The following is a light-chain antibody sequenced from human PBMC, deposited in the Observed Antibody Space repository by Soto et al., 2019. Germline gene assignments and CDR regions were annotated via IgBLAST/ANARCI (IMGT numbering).Light chain of an antibody. J-gene: IGLJ1*01. CDR1: SSDVGGYNY. Sequence: QSVLTQPASVSGSPGQSITISCTGTSSDVGGYNYVSWYQQHPGKAPKLMIYEVSNRPSEVSNRFSGSKSGNTASLTISGLQAEDEADYYCSSYTSSSTLPYVFGTGTKVTVL. V-gene: IGLV2-14*01. CDR2: EVS. CDR3: SSYTSSSTLPYV.